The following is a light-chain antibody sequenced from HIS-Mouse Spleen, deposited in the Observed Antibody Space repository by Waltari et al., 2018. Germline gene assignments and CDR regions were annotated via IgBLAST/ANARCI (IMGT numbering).Light chain of an antibody. V-gene: IGLV2-8*01. CDR1: TSDVVGSNF. Sequence: QSPLTHPPSAPRSPGQSVTISCPVTTSDVVGSNFVSWYQQHPGKAPKLMIYEVSKRPSGVPDRFSGSKSGNTASLTVSGLQAEDEADYYCSSYAGSNNYVFGTGTKVTVL. J-gene: IGLJ1*01. CDR2: EVS. CDR3: SSYAGSNNYV.